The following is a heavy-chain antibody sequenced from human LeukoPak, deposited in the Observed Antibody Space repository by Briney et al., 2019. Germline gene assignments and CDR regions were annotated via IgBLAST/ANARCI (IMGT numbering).Heavy chain of an antibody. J-gene: IGHJ6*03. CDR3: ARGCVSSSTWYSTYYYYFYMDV. CDR1: GGSISSYY. V-gene: IGHV4-59*01. D-gene: IGHD1-1*01. CDR2: IYYTGST. Sequence: SETLSLTCSVSGGSISSYYWSWIRQPPGKGLEWLGYIYYTGSTNFNPSLNGRVSISRDTSKNLFSLRLRSVTAADTAVYFCARGCVSSSTWYSTYYYYFYMDVWGKGTTVTVSS.